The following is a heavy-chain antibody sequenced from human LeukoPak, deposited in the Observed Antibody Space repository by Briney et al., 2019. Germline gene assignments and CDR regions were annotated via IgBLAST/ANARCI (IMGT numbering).Heavy chain of an antibody. CDR1: GYTFTSYD. D-gene: IGHD5-18*01. V-gene: IGHV1-8*01. Sequence: GASVKVSCKASGYTFTSYDINWVRQATGQGLEWMGWMNPNSGNTGYAQKFQGRVTMTRNTSISTAYMELSSLRSEDTAVYYCAGSVGYSYGYWWGNFDYWGQGTLVTVSS. CDR3: AGSVGYSYGYWWGNFDY. J-gene: IGHJ4*02. CDR2: MNPNSGNT.